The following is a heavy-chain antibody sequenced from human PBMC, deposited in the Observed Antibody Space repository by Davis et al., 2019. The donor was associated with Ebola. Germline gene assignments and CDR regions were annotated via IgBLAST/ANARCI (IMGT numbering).Heavy chain of an antibody. J-gene: IGHJ4*02. CDR2: ISYDGSNK. D-gene: IGHD3-9*01. CDR1: GFTFSSYA. Sequence: GESLKISCAASGFTFSSYAMHWVRQAPGKGLEWVAVISYDGSNKYYADSVKGRFTISRDNSKNTLYPQMNSLRAEDTAVYYCAREVLRYFDWLLAPQPYFDYWGQGTLVTVSS. CDR3: AREVLRYFDWLLAPQPYFDY. V-gene: IGHV3-30-3*01.